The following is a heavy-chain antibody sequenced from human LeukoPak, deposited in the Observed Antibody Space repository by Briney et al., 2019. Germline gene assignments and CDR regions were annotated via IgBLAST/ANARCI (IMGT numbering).Heavy chain of an antibody. D-gene: IGHD2-15*01. Sequence: ASVKVSCKASGYTFTSYGISWVRQAPGQGLGWMGWISAYNGNSNYAQKLQGRVTMTTDTSTSTAYMELRSLRSDDTAVYYCARDRGDIVVVVAAEYRFDPWGQGTLVTVSS. V-gene: IGHV1-18*01. CDR1: GYTFTSYG. J-gene: IGHJ5*02. CDR3: ARDRGDIVVVVAAEYRFDP. CDR2: ISAYNGNS.